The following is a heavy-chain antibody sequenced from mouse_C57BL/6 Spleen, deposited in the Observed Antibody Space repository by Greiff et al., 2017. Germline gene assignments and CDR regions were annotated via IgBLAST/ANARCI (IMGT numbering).Heavy chain of an antibody. CDR1: GFSLTSYA. V-gene: IGHV2-9-1*01. Sequence: VKLQESGPGLVAPSQSLSITCTVSGFSLTSYAISWVRQPPGKGLEWLGVIWTGGGTNYTSCIKTRKSISKDNSKSQIFLKMNSLQTDGTARDYCAGYDGYYEGVSWFAYWGQGTLVTVSA. D-gene: IGHD2-3*01. J-gene: IGHJ3*01. CDR2: IWTGGGT. CDR3: AGYDGYYEGVSWFAY.